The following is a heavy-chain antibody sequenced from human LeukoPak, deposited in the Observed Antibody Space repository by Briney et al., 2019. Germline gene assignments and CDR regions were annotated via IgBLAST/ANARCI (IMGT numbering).Heavy chain of an antibody. V-gene: IGHV3-30*02. J-gene: IGHJ6*03. Sequence: GGSLRLSCAASGFTFSSYAMSWVRQAPGKGREWVAVIWYGEYDKEHADSVKGRFTISRDNSKNTLYLQMNSLRIEDTAVYYCAKDHGSTTPLYMDVWGTGTTVIVSS. CDR3: AKDHGSTTPLYMDV. CDR2: IWYGEYDK. CDR1: GFTFSSYA. D-gene: IGHD2/OR15-2a*01.